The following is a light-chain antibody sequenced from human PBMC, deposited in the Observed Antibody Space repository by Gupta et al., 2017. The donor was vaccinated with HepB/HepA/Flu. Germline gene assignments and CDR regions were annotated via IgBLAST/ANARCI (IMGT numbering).Light chain of an antibody. CDR2: WAS. Sequence: DIVMTQSPDSLAVSLGERDTINCKSSQRVLYSSNNKNYLAWYQQKPVQPPKLLIYWASTRESGVPDRFSGSGSGTDFTLTISSLQAEDVAVYYCQQYYSTPPTFGQGTKVEIK. V-gene: IGKV4-1*01. CDR3: QQYYSTPPT. CDR1: QRVLYSSNNKNY. J-gene: IGKJ1*01.